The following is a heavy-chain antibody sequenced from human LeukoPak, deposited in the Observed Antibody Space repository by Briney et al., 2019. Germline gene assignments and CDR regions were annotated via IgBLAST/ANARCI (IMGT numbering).Heavy chain of an antibody. Sequence: GGSLRLSCAASGFTFSSYSMNWVRQAPGKGLEWVSSISSSSSYIYCADSVKGRFTISRDNAKNSLYLQMNSLRAEDTAVYYCARQTGSGLFILPGGQGTLVTVSS. J-gene: IGHJ4*02. V-gene: IGHV3-21*01. CDR2: ISSSSSYI. D-gene: IGHD3/OR15-3a*01. CDR1: GFTFSSYS. CDR3: ARQTGSGLFILP.